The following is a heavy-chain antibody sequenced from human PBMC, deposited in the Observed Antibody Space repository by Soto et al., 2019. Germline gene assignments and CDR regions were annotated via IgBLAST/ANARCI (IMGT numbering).Heavy chain of an antibody. Sequence: PGGSLRLSCAAFVFTFSSYWMSWVRQAPGKGLERVANIKQDGSEKYYVDSVKGRFTISRDNAKTSLYPQMTSLRAEATAVNNCARAPRTEVLSRYYDIFTGYPRFYYSGVEVWGKGNTVTVSS. V-gene: IGHV3-7*05. CDR1: VFTFSSYW. J-gene: IGHJ6*04. CDR3: ARAPRTEVLSRYYDIFTGYPRFYYSGVEV. D-gene: IGHD3-9*01. CDR2: IKQDGSEK.